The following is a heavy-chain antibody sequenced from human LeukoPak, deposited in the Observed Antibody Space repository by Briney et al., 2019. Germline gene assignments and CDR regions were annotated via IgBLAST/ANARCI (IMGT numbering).Heavy chain of an antibody. J-gene: IGHJ4*02. CDR2: IYSGGST. CDR1: GFTVSSNY. D-gene: IGHD6-19*01. Sequence: PGGSLRLSCAASGFTVSSNYMSWVRQAPGKGLEWVSVIYSGGSTYYADSVKGRFTISRDSSKNTLYLQMNSLRAEDTAVYYCARDSSSGWFYFDYWGQETLVTVSS. V-gene: IGHV3-53*01. CDR3: ARDSSSGWFYFDY.